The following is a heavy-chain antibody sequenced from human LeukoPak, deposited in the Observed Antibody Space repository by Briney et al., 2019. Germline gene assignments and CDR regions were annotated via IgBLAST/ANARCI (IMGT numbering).Heavy chain of an antibody. CDR3: ARLFSSSWYRGAFDL. CDR1: GGSISSSSYY. CDR2: IYYSGNT. D-gene: IGHD6-13*01. J-gene: IGHJ3*01. Sequence: SETLSLTCTVSGGSISSSSYYWGWIRQPPGKGLEWIGSIYYSGNTYYNPSLKSRVTISVDTSKNQFSLKLSAVTAADTAVYYCARLFSSSWYRGAFDLWGQGTMVTVSS. V-gene: IGHV4-39*01.